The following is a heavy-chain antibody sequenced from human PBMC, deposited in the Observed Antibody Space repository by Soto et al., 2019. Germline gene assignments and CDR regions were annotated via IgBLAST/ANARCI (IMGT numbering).Heavy chain of an antibody. CDR1: GRSMSSNY. Sequence: KPSETLSLTCSVSGRSMSSNYWSWIRQSPDKGLEWLGYVFYGGTNYNPSLGGRVSMSVETSKSQFSLKLTSVTVADTAVYYCESYRGALYFESSGPGLLVTVSS. CDR2: VFYGGT. J-gene: IGHJ4*02. D-gene: IGHD4-4*01. CDR3: ESYRGALYFES. V-gene: IGHV4-59*01.